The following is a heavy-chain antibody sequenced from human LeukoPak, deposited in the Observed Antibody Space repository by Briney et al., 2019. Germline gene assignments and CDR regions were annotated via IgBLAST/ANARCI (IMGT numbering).Heavy chain of an antibody. CDR3: TTSYYDFWSGYYPDP. Sequence: GGSLRLSCAASGFTFSNAWMSWVRQAPGKGLEWVGRIKSKTDGGTTDYAAPVKGRFTISRDGSKNTLYLQMNSLKTEDTAVYYCTTSYYDFWSGYYPDPWGQGTLVTVSS. V-gene: IGHV3-15*01. J-gene: IGHJ5*02. CDR1: GFTFSNAW. D-gene: IGHD3-3*01. CDR2: IKSKTDGGTT.